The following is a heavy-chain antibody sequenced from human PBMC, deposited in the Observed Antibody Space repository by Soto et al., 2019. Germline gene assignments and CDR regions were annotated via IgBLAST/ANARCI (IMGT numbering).Heavy chain of an antibody. CDR1: GFTFSNAW. D-gene: IGHD4-17*01. Sequence: EVQLVESGGGLVKPGGSLRLSCAASGFTFSNAWMSWVRQAPGKGLEWVGRIKSKTDGGTTDYAAPVKGRFTISRDDSKNTLYLQMNSLKTEDTAVYYCTTDSYGEPPFHYWGQGTLVTVSS. J-gene: IGHJ4*02. CDR2: IKSKTDGGTT. CDR3: TTDSYGEPPFHY. V-gene: IGHV3-15*01.